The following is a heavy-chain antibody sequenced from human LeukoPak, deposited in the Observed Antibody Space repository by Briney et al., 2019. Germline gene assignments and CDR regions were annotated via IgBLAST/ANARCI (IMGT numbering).Heavy chain of an antibody. J-gene: IGHJ4*02. CDR2: IYYSGST. CDR3: ARDNGDQVYLWYFDY. Sequence: SETLSLTCTVSGGSISSYYWSWTRQPPGTGLEWIGYIYYSGSTNYNPSLKSRVTISVDTSKNQFSLKLSSVTAADTAVYYCARDNGDQVYLWYFDYWGQGTLVTVSS. V-gene: IGHV4-59*01. CDR1: GGSISSYY. D-gene: IGHD4-17*01.